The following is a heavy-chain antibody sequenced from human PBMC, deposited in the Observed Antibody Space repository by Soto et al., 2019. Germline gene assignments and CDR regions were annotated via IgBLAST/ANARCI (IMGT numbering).Heavy chain of an antibody. V-gene: IGHV4-30-4*01. CDR1: GGSISSGDYY. CDR3: ARSDGWYDILTGYYPDAFDI. J-gene: IGHJ3*02. CDR2: IYYSGST. D-gene: IGHD3-9*01. Sequence: QVQLQESGPGLVKPSQTLSLTCTVSGGSISSGDYYWSWIHQPPGKGLEWIGYIYYSGSTYYNPSLKSRVTISVDTSKNQFSLKLSSVTAADTAVYYCARSDGWYDILTGYYPDAFDIWGQGTMVTVSS.